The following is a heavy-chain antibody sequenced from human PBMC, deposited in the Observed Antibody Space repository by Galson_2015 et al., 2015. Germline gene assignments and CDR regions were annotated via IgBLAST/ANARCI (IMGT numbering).Heavy chain of an antibody. D-gene: IGHD3-3*01. CDR3: AKDRLADELFGVVNNYYYYYGMDV. CDR1: GFTFSSYG. Sequence: SLRLSCAASGFTFSSYGMHWVRQAPGKGLEWVAVISYDGSNKYYADSVKGRFTISRDNSKNTLYLQMNSLRAEDTAVYYCAKDRLADELFGVVNNYYYYYGMDVWGQGTTVTVSS. CDR2: ISYDGSNK. V-gene: IGHV3-30*18. J-gene: IGHJ6*02.